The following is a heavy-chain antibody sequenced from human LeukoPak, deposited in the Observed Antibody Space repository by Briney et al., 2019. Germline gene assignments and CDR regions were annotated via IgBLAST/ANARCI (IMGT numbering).Heavy chain of an antibody. Sequence: PSETLSLTCAVYGGSFSDYYCSWIRQPPGKGLEWIGEINHSGSTNYNPSLKSRVTISVDTSKNQFSLKLSSVTAADTAVYYCARGVVKGRDSSSQIHFDYWGQGTLVTVSS. J-gene: IGHJ4*02. CDR2: INHSGST. CDR1: GGSFSDYY. V-gene: IGHV4-34*01. CDR3: ARGVVKGRDSSSQIHFDY. D-gene: IGHD6-6*01.